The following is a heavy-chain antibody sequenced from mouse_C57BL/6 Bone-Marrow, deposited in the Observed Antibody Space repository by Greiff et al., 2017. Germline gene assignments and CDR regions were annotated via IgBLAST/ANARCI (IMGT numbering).Heavy chain of an antibody. V-gene: IGHV1-69*01. CDR3: ARKGQLRLERDAMDY. CDR1: GYTFTSYW. J-gene: IGHJ4*01. Sequence: VQLQQPGAELVMPGASVKLSCTASGYTFTSYWMHWVKQRPGQGLEWIGEIDPSGSYTNYNQKFKGKSTLTVDKSSSTAYMQLSSLTSEDSAVYYWARKGQLRLERDAMDYWGQGTSVTVSS. CDR2: IDPSGSYT. D-gene: IGHD3-2*02.